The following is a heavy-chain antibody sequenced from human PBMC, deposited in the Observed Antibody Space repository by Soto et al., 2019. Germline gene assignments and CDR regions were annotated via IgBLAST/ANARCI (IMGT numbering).Heavy chain of an antibody. D-gene: IGHD1-26*01. J-gene: IGHJ4*02. V-gene: IGHV3-23*01. CDR3: TRGPRADSSGTGAH. CDR1: GFTFSNYA. CDR2: LSDGGGST. Sequence: GVSLSLSCAASGFTFSNYAMSWVRQAPGKGLEWVSGLSDGGGSTFYADSVKGRFTIYRDNAKNTLYLQMSSLRAEDTAIYYCTRGPRADSSGTGAHWGQGTPVTVSS.